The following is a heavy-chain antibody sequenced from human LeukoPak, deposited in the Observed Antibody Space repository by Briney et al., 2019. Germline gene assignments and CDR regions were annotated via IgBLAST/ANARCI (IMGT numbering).Heavy chain of an antibody. Sequence: SETLSLTCAVYGGSFSGYYWSWIRQPPGKGLEWIGEINHSGSTNYNPSLKSRVTISVDTSKNQFPLKLSSVTAADTAVYYCARAVGSGSALFGYWGQGTLVTVSS. D-gene: IGHD3-10*01. J-gene: IGHJ4*02. CDR1: GGSFSGYY. V-gene: IGHV4-34*01. CDR3: ARAVGSGSALFGY. CDR2: INHSGST.